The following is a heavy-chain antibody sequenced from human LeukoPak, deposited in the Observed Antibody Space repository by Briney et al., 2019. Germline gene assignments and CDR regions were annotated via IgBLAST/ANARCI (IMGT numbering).Heavy chain of an antibody. D-gene: IGHD3-10*01. CDR2: IYHSGST. CDR3: ARDYGSGSYYNNWFDP. J-gene: IGHJ5*02. Sequence: PSETLSLTCVVSGGSISSSNWWSWVRQPPEKGLEWIGEIYHSGSTNYNPSLKSRVTISVDTSKNQFSLKLSSVTAADTAVYYCARDYGSGSYYNNWFDPWGQGTLVTVSS. CDR1: GGSISSSNW. V-gene: IGHV4-4*02.